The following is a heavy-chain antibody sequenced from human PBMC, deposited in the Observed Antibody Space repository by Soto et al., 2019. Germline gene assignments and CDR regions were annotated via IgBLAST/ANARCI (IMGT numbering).Heavy chain of an antibody. D-gene: IGHD3-22*01. J-gene: IGHJ2*01. CDR3: ARIVTLEDSSGYWSAVWAFLLHGTFDL. CDR2: INHSGST. Sequence: GKGLEWIGEINHSGSTNYNPSLKSRVTISVDTSKNQFSLKLSSVTAADTAVYYCARIVTLEDSSGYWSAVWAFLLHGTFDL. V-gene: IGHV4-34*01.